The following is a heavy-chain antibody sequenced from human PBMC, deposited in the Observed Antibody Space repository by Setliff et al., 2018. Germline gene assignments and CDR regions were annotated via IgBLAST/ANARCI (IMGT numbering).Heavy chain of an antibody. Sequence: SETLSLTCTVSGGSITTSSYSWGWIRQPPGKGLEWIGNIYHSGTTYYNPSLKSRLTLSVDTSKNQFSLELNSVTAADAAIYYCARHPSSGSYYGGSIFYFDDWGPGILVTVSS. CDR1: GGSITTSSYS. V-gene: IGHV4-39*01. J-gene: IGHJ4*02. CDR2: IYHSGTT. D-gene: IGHD1-26*01. CDR3: ARHPSSGSYYGGSIFYFDD.